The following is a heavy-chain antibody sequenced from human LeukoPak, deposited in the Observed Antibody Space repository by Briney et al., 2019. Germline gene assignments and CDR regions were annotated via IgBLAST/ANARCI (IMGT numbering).Heavy chain of an antibody. CDR1: GFIFGSYW. Sequence: QPGGSLRLSCEVSGFIFGSYWMSWVRQAPGKPLEWVANIEQSGNEKYYVDSVKGRFTISRDNSKNTLYLQMNSLRAEDTAVYYCARDLGYQTQNYYYYYMDVWGKGTTVTVSS. CDR2: IEQSGNEK. CDR3: ARDLGYQTQNYYYYYMDV. V-gene: IGHV3-7*05. D-gene: IGHD3-22*01. J-gene: IGHJ6*03.